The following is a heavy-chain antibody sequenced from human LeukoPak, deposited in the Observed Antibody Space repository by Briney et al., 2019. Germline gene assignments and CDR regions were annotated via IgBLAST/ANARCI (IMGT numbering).Heavy chain of an antibody. CDR2: IRNRPKSYTT. D-gene: IGHD3-10*02. J-gene: IGHJ5*02. CDR1: RFTFTDHY. V-gene: IGHV3-72*01. CDR3: SISYVPGKDAYFDL. Sequence: GGSLRLSCATSRFTFTDHYMDWVRHAPGKGLGWVARIRNRPKSYTTEYAASVKGRFTISRDGSKSSLFLQMSGLRTEDTAMYYCSISYVPGKDAYFDLRGQGTLVTVSS.